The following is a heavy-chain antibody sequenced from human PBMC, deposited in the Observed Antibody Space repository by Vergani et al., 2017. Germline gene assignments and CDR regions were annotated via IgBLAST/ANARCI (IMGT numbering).Heavy chain of an antibody. V-gene: IGHV1-46*03. CDR2: INPSGGHT. CDR3: SRGDYGILTGYQY. CDR1: GYTFSNYY. D-gene: IGHD3-9*01. Sequence: QVQVVQSGAEVKKSGASVKVSCKTSGYTFSNYYMHWVRQAPGQGLAWMGIINPSGGHTNYAQKFQGRVTMTRDTSTSTVYMDLSSLRSEDSAINYCSRGDYGILTGYQYWGQGTLVTVSA. J-gene: IGHJ4*02.